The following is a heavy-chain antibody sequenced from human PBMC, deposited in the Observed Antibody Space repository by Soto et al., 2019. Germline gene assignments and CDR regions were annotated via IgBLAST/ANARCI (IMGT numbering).Heavy chain of an antibody. Sequence: QVQLVPSGAEVKRPGASVTVSCRSSGDTFNDYYIHWVRQAPGQGLEWMGWINPNGGVTKYAQKFKGWVRMTRDTSNRSVYMQLSRLRSDDPAGYSCASGSGGATAILDYYYLDMDVWGTGTTVTVSS. CDR3: ASGSGGATAILDYYYLDMDV. D-gene: IGHD1-26*01. V-gene: IGHV1-2*04. CDR1: GDTFNDYY. J-gene: IGHJ6*03. CDR2: INPNGGVT.